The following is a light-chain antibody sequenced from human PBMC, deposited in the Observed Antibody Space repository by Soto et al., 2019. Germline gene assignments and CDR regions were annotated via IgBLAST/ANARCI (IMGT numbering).Light chain of an antibody. CDR1: QGIAPY. CDR3: QKYNSAPLT. J-gene: IGKJ4*01. V-gene: IGKV1-27*01. Sequence: DFQMTQSPSSLSASVGDRVTITCRASQGIAPYLAWFQQKPGKVPKLLIYAASTLQSGVPSRFSGSGSGTDFTLTISILQPEDVATYYCQKYNSAPLTFGGGTKVEIK. CDR2: AAS.